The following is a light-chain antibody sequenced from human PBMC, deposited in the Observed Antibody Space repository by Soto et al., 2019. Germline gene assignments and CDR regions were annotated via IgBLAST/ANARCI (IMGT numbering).Light chain of an antibody. Sequence: QSALTQPPSASGSPGQAVTISCTGTSRDIGGYDFVSWYQVRPGEAPQLIIYNVNGRPSGVPRRFSGSKSGNTASLTVSGLQAVDEADYYCCSYAGSSTYVFGTGTKVTVL. CDR2: NVN. CDR1: SRDIGGYDF. J-gene: IGLJ1*01. CDR3: CSYAGSSTYV. V-gene: IGLV2-8*01.